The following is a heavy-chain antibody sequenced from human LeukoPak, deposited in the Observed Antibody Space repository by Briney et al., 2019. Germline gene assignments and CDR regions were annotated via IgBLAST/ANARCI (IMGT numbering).Heavy chain of an antibody. D-gene: IGHD5-24*01. V-gene: IGHV1-8*01. CDR3: ARGIRESADGYNNGY. J-gene: IGHJ4*02. CDR1: GYSFTSYD. CDR2: MNPNRGNT. Sequence: ASVKVSCKASGYSFTSYDINWVRQATGQGREWMGWMNPNRGNTGYAQKFQCRDTMTRNTSISTAYMERSSLRSEDTAWYNCARGIRESADGYNNGYWGEGTLVTASS.